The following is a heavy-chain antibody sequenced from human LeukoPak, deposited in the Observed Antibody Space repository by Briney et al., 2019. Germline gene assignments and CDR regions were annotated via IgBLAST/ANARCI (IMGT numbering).Heavy chain of an antibody. D-gene: IGHD5-12*01. CDR3: ARDLGTHGGYVDP. J-gene: IGHJ5*02. Sequence: GGSLRLSCVASGFTFSSYWMSWVRQAPGKGLEWVANIKQDGSEKNYVDSVKGRFTISRDNAKNSLYLQMDSLRVEDTGIYYCARDLGTHGGYVDPWGQGTLVTVSS. CDR1: GFTFSSYW. CDR2: IKQDGSEK. V-gene: IGHV3-7*01.